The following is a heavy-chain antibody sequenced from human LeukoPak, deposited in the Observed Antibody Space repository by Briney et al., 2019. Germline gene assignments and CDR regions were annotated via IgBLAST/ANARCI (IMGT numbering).Heavy chain of an antibody. Sequence: GGSLRLSCAASGFTFSSYSMNWVRPAPGKGLEWVSSISSSSSYIYYADSVKGRFTISRDNAKNSLYLQMNRLRAEGAAVYYCARSVATPGRSYYYGMDVWGKGTTVTVSS. CDR2: ISSSSSYI. D-gene: IGHD2-15*01. J-gene: IGHJ6*04. CDR3: ARSVATPGRSYYYGMDV. CDR1: GFTFSSYS. V-gene: IGHV3-21*01.